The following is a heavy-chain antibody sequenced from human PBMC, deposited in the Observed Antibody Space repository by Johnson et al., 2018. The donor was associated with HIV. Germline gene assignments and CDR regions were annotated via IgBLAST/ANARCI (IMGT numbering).Heavy chain of an antibody. Sequence: VQLVESGGGLVQPGGSLRLSCAASGFTVSSNYMSWVRQAPGQGLEWVSVIYSGGSTGYAASVKGRFTISRDNAKNSLYLQMNSLRAEDTALYYCARWIRYCGGDCYDVFDIWGQGTKVTVSS. J-gene: IGHJ3*02. CDR3: ARWIRYCGGDCYDVFDI. CDR2: IYSGGST. D-gene: IGHD2-21*02. V-gene: IGHV3-66*01. CDR1: GFTVSSNY.